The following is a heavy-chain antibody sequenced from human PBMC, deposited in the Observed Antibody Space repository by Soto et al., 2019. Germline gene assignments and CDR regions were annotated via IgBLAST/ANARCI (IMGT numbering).Heavy chain of an antibody. J-gene: IGHJ6*02. CDR1: GGSISSYY. CDR3: ARDAVVPALIPNNYYYYGMDV. Sequence: PSDTLSLTCTVSGGSISSYYWSWIRQPPGKGLEWIGYIYYSGSTNYNPSLKSQVTISVDTSKNQFSLKLSSVTAADTAVYYCARDAVVPALIPNNYYYYGMDVWGQGTTVTVSS. CDR2: IYYSGST. V-gene: IGHV4-59*01. D-gene: IGHD2-2*01.